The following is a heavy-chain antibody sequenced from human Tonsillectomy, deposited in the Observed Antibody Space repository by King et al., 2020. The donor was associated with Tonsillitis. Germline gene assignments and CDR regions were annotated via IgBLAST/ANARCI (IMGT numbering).Heavy chain of an antibody. D-gene: IGHD4/OR15-4a*01. CDR2: IDWDYDK. Sequence: NLKESGPALVKPTQTLTLTCTFSGFSLRTSGMCGSWIRQPPGKALEWLALIDWDYDKYYSKSLKTSVTIPKETSKNPVVLTMTNMDPVDTATYYCARPKEGCGYYFDYWGQGTLVTVSS. V-gene: IGHV2-70*01. CDR1: GFSLRTSGMC. CDR3: ARPKEGCGYYFDY. J-gene: IGHJ4*02.